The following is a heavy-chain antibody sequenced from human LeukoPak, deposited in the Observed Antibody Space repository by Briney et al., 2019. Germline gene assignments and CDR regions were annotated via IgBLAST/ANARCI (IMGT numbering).Heavy chain of an antibody. CDR1: GFTFSTYT. CDR2: VSDSRDV. J-gene: IGHJ4*02. V-gene: IGHV3-48*02. D-gene: IGHD5-18*01. Sequence: GGSLRLSCAASGFTFSTYTMNWVRQAPGKGLEWVSTVSDSRDVHYSDSVKGRFTISRDNARNSLYLQMNSLRDEDTAVYYCTRDGLHTAHFDYWGQETLVTVSS. CDR3: TRDGLHTAHFDY.